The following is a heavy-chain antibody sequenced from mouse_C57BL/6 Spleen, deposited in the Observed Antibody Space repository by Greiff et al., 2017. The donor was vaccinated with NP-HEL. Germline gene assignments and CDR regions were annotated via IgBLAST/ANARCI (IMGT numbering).Heavy chain of an antibody. CDR1: GYAFSSYW. J-gene: IGHJ2*01. V-gene: IGHV1-80*01. CDR2: IYPGDGDT. D-gene: IGHD1-1*01. CDR3: ARRDYYGSGFDY. Sequence: QVQLQQSGAELVKPGASVKISCKASGYAFSSYWMNWVKQRPGKGLEWIGQIYPGDGDTNYNGKFKGKATLTADKSSSTAYMQLSSLTSEDSAVYFCARRDYYGSGFDYWGQGTTLTVSS.